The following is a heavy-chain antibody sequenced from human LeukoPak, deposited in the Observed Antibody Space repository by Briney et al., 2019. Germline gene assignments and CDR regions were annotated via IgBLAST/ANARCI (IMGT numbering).Heavy chain of an antibody. CDR1: GHPPTPPS. J-gene: IGHJ4*02. CDR2: INPNSGGT. D-gene: IGHD1-26*01. Sequence: ASVKVSCKASGHPPTPPSMHPVRQAPAQRLEWMGWINPNSGGTNYAQKFQGRVTMTRDTSISTAYMELSRLRSDDTAVYYCARDRVGATGIDYWGQGTLVTVSS. CDR3: ARDRVGATGIDY. V-gene: IGHV1-2*02.